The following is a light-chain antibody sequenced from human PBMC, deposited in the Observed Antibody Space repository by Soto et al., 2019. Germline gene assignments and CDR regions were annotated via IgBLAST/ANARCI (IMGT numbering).Light chain of an antibody. V-gene: IGKV3-20*01. J-gene: IGKJ2*01. Sequence: EIVLTQSPGTLSLSPGERVTLSCRASQSVSSSYLGWFQQRPGQAPRLLIYDTSNRATGIPDRFSGSGSGADFTLTISRREPEDFAVYFCHQYSGPPYTVGQGTKLEIK. CDR1: QSVSSSY. CDR2: DTS. CDR3: HQYSGPPYT.